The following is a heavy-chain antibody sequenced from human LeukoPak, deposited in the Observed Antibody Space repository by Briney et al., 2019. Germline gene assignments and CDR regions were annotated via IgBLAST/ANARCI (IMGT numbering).Heavy chain of an antibody. D-gene: IGHD6-25*01. CDR2: IYYSGST. V-gene: IGHV4-59*08. J-gene: IGHJ2*01. CDR3: ARQGGGFWYFDL. Sequence: PSETLSLTCTVSGGSISSYYWSWIRQPPGKGLEWIGYIYYSGSTNYNPSLKSRVTISVDTSMKQFSLKLSSVTAADTAVYYCARQGGGFWYFDLWGRGTLVTVSS. CDR1: GGSISSYY.